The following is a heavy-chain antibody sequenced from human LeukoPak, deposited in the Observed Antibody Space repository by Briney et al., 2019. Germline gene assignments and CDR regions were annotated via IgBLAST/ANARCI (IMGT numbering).Heavy chain of an antibody. V-gene: IGHV4-59*01. CDR3: ARGYYDSRGYISFDP. CDR1: GGSISGYS. D-gene: IGHD3-22*01. Sequence: SDTLSLTCTVSGGSISGYSWNWIRQPPGKGLEWIGYIYYSGSTKSNPSLRSRLTISVDTSKNQFSLRLTSVTAADTAVYYCARGYYDSRGYISFDPWGQGTLVSVSS. J-gene: IGHJ5*02. CDR2: IYYSGST.